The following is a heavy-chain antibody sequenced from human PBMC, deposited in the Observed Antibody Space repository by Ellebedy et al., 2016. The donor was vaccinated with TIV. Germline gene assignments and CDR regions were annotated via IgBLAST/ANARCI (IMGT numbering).Heavy chain of an antibody. Sequence: PGGSLRLSCAASGFPFSNNAITWVRQAPGKGLEWVSTISGGGETTHYADSLKVRFTISRDNSRTTLFLHMTRLRAEDTAVYYCAKDNGEVLDYWGQGTLVAVSS. J-gene: IGHJ4*02. V-gene: IGHV3-23*01. CDR2: ISGGGETT. CDR1: GFPFSNNA. D-gene: IGHD3-10*01. CDR3: AKDNGEVLDY.